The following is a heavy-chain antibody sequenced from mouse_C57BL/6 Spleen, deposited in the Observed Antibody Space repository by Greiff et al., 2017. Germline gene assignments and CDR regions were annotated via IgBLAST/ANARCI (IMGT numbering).Heavy chain of an antibody. V-gene: IGHV5-4*01. CDR3: ARGDLFAY. J-gene: IGHJ3*01. Sequence: EVQGVESGGGLVKPGGSLKLSCAASGFTFSSYAMSWVRQTPEKRLEWVATISDGGSYTYYPDNVKGRFTISRDNAKNNLYLQMNHLKSEDTAMYYCARGDLFAYWGQGTLVTVSA. D-gene: IGHD3-3*01. CDR2: ISDGGSYT. CDR1: GFTFSSYA.